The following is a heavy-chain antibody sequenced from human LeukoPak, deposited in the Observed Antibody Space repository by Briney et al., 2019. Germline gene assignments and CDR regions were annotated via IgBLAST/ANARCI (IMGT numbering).Heavy chain of an antibody. D-gene: IGHD2-8*01. CDR2: ISDSGDYT. J-gene: IGHJ4*02. Sequence: GGSLRLSCAGSGFTFSSYAMSWVRQDPGQGVEWVSVISDSGDYTSYADSVRGRFTISRDNSRNTLYLQMISLRPEDTAVYYCAKDTSIGKYCTNGVCSPFDYWGQGTLVTVSS. CDR1: GFTFSSYA. V-gene: IGHV3-23*01. CDR3: AKDTSIGKYCTNGVCSPFDY.